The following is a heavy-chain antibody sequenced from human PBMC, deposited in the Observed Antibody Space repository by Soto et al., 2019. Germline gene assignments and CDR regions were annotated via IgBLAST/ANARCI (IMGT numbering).Heavy chain of an antibody. CDR1: RLTLSSYW. Sequence: GGSLRLSCAASRLTLSSYWMYWVRQAPGKGLVWVSRINSDESVTSYADSVKGRFTISRDNAKNMLYLQMNSLRAEDTAFYYCVKDESINWYSGHFRHWGQGTLVTVSS. CDR3: VKDESINWYSGHFRH. V-gene: IGHV3-74*01. D-gene: IGHD6-13*01. J-gene: IGHJ1*01. CDR2: INSDESVT.